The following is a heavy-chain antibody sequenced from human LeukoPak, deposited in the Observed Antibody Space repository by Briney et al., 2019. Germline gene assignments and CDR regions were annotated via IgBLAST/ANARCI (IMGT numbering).Heavy chain of an antibody. CDR1: GGSISSYY. CDR3: AREAYSSSWRGEYFDY. D-gene: IGHD6-13*01. J-gene: IGHJ4*02. V-gene: IGHV4-59*01. CDR2: IYYSGST. Sequence: SETLSLTCTVSGGSISSYYWSWIRQPPGKGLEWIGYIYYSGSTNYNPSLKSRVTISVDTSKNQFSLKLSSVTAADTAVYHCAREAYSSSWRGEYFDYWGQGTLVTVSS.